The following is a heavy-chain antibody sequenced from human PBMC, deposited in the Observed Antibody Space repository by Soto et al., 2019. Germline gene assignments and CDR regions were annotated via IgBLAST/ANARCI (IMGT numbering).Heavy chain of an antibody. J-gene: IGHJ5*02. CDR1: GDSVSRYGNY. V-gene: IGHV4-31*03. D-gene: IGHD3-16*01. CDR2: IYNTGAT. Sequence: QVQLQESGPGLVKPSQTLSLTCTVSGDSVSRYGNYWGWIRQLPGKGLEWIGYIYNTGATYYNPSLMSRLSISFDTSQNQLSLKLGSMTGADTAVYYCVRAPFGLGELFDPWGQGNLVTVSS. CDR3: VRAPFGLGELFDP.